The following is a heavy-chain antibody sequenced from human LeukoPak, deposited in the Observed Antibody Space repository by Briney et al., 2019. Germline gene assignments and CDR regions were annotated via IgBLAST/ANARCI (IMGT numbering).Heavy chain of an antibody. CDR1: GGTFSSYA. CDR3: ARELSYYYDSSGYYLDY. D-gene: IGHD3-22*01. J-gene: IGHJ4*02. V-gene: IGHV1-69*05. Sequence: EASVTVSCKASGGTFSSYAISWVRQAPGQGLEWMGRIIPIFGTANNAQKFQGRVTITTDESTSTAYMELSSLRSEDTAVYYCARELSYYYDSSGYYLDYWGQGTLVTVSS. CDR2: IIPIFGTA.